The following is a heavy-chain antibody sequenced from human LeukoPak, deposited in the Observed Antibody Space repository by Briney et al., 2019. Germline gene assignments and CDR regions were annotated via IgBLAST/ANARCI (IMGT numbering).Heavy chain of an antibody. Sequence: GGSPRLSCTASGFTVNDHAMHWVRQVPGKGLEWVSGIHWNGVDAGYADSVKGRFTISRDNAKNSMYLQMNSLSPEDSALYYCAKDVSAGGLDYWGRGTLVNVSS. CDR2: IHWNGVDA. CDR3: AKDVSAGGLDY. D-gene: IGHD6-13*01. J-gene: IGHJ4*02. V-gene: IGHV3-9*01. CDR1: GFTVNDHA.